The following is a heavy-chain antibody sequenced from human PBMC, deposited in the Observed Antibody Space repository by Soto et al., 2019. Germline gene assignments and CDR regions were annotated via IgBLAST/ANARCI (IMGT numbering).Heavy chain of an antibody. CDR3: ARRGPGGQTFNI. J-gene: IGHJ3*02. CDR2: MSYSGST. Sequence: QVQLQESGPGLVKPSETLSLTCTVSGASVSSTIYYWSWIRQPPGKGLECIGYMSYSGSTNYNPSLKSRSTISVDTAKNQFSLKLSSVTAADTAVYYCARRGPGGQTFNIWGQGTMVTVSS. CDR1: GASVSSTIYY. D-gene: IGHD3-10*01. V-gene: IGHV4-61*01.